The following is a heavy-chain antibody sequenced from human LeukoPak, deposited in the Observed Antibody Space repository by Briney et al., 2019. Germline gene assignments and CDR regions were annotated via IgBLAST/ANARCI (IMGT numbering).Heavy chain of an antibody. D-gene: IGHD3-10*01. J-gene: IGHJ4*02. V-gene: IGHV4-4*07. CDR3: ARDRLPSRLLWFGELRDFDY. Sequence: SETLSLTCTVSGGSISSYYWSWIRQPAGKGLEWIGRIYTRGSTNYNPSLTSRVTMSVDTSKNQFSLKLSSVTAADPAVYYCARDRLPSRLLWFGELRDFDYWGQGTLVTVSS. CDR1: GGSISSYY. CDR2: IYTRGST.